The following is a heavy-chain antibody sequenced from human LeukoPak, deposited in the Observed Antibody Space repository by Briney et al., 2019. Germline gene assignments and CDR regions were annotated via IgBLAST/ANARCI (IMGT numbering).Heavy chain of an antibody. Sequence: GGSLRLSCAASGFTFDDYGMSWVRQAPGKGLEWVSGINWNGGSTGYADSVKGRFTISRDNAKNSLYLQMNRLSAEDTAIYYCARDPCGSTTCYLKSWGQGTLVTVSS. CDR1: GFTFDDYG. V-gene: IGHV3-20*04. J-gene: IGHJ5*02. CDR3: ARDPCGSTTCYLKS. D-gene: IGHD2-2*01. CDR2: INWNGGST.